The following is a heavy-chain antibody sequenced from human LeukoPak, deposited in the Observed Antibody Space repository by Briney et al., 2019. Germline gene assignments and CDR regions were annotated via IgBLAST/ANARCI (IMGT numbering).Heavy chain of an antibody. CDR1: GFVFSSYA. CDR2: IAYDGGLT. Sequence: PGRPLRLSCAASGFVFSSYAMHWVRQAPGKGLEWVAIIAYDGGLTYYADSVKGRFTISRDNSKNTLYLQMNSLRAEDTAVYYCAKTRPLDSSSWSHGDYWGQGTLVTVSS. V-gene: IGHV3-30*04. D-gene: IGHD6-13*01. CDR3: AKTRPLDSSSWSHGDY. J-gene: IGHJ4*02.